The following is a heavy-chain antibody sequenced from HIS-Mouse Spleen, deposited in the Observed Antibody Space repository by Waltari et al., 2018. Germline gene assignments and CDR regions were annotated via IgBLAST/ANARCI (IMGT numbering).Heavy chain of an antibody. Sequence: QVQLVESGGGVVQPGRSLSLSCAASGFPFGSYGLHWVRQAPGKGLEWVAVISYDGSNKYYADSVKGRFTISRDNSKNTLYLQMNSLRAEDTAVYYCAKASSGWLDYWGQGTLVTVSS. CDR2: ISYDGSNK. J-gene: IGHJ4*02. D-gene: IGHD6-19*01. V-gene: IGHV3-30*18. CDR3: AKASSGWLDY. CDR1: GFPFGSYG.